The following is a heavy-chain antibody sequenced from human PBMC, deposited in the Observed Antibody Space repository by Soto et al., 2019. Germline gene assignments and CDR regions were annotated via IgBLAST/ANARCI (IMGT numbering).Heavy chain of an antibody. Sequence: ASVKVSCKASGYTFTSYGISWVRQAPGQGLEWMGWISAYNGNTNYAQKLQGRVTMATDTSTSTAYMELRSLRSDDTAVYYCARDLVGRGAYSSSWYRYYGMDVWGQGTTVTVSS. CDR3: ARDLVGRGAYSSSWYRYYGMDV. CDR1: GYTFTSYG. D-gene: IGHD6-13*01. J-gene: IGHJ6*02. CDR2: ISAYNGNT. V-gene: IGHV1-18*01.